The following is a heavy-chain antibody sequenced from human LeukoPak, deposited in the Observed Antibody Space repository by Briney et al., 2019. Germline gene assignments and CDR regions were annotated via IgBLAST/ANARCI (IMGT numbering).Heavy chain of an antibody. D-gene: IGHD2-2*01. J-gene: IGHJ4*02. V-gene: IGHV4-59*08. CDR2: IYYSGST. Sequence: SETLSLTCTVSGGSISSYYWSWIRQPPGKGLEWIGYIYYSGSTNYNPSLKSRVTVSVDTSKNQFSLKLSSVTAADTAVYYCARHVVSLPSAARPLHFDYWGQGTLVTVSS. CDR1: GGSISSYY. CDR3: ARHVVSLPSAARPLHFDY.